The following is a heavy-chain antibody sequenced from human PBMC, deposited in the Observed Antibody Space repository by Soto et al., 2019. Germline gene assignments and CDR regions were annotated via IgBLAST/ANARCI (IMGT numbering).Heavy chain of an antibody. CDR1: GGTFSSYA. D-gene: IGHD3-22*01. Sequence: QVQLVQSGAEVKKPGSSVKVSCKASGGTFSSYAISWVRQAPGQGLEWMGGIIPIFGTANYAQKFQGRVRITVDESTSTAYMELSSLRSEDTAVYYCARDGYYYDSSGYYYYFDYWGQGTLVTVSS. V-gene: IGHV1-69*12. CDR2: IIPIFGTA. CDR3: ARDGYYYDSSGYYYYFDY. J-gene: IGHJ4*02.